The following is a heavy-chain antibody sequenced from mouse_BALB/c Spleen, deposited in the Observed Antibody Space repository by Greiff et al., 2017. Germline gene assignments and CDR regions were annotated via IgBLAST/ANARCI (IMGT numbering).Heavy chain of an antibody. J-gene: IGHJ2*01. D-gene: IGHD4-1*01. V-gene: IGHV3-8*02. CDR3: ARKWTGTEVFDY. CDR1: GDSITSGY. Sequence: VHVKQSGPSLVKPSQTLSLTCSVTGDSITSGYWNWIRKFPGNKLEYMGYISYSGSTYYNPSLKSRISITRDTSKNQYYLQLNSVTTEDTATYYCARKWTGTEVFDYWGQGTTLTVSS. CDR2: ISYSGST.